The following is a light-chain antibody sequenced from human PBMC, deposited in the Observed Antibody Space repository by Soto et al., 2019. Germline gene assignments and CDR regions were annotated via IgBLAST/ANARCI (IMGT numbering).Light chain of an antibody. CDR1: SSDVGSYNL. J-gene: IGLJ2*01. CDR2: EGS. Sequence: QSALTQPASVSGSPGQSITISCTGTSSDVGSYNLVSWYQQHPGKAPKLMIYEGSKRPSGVSNRFSGSKSGNTASLTISGLQAEDVADYYCCSYAGSSTYAVFGGGTKLTVL. V-gene: IGLV2-23*01. CDR3: CSYAGSSTYAV.